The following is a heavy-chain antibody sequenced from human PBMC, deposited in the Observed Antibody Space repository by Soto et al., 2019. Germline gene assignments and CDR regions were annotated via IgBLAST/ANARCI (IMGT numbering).Heavy chain of an antibody. CDR3: ARGSHFSGTYLYYVDY. CDR2: ISAYNGNT. Sequence: QVQLVQSGAEVRKPGASVKVSCKASGYTFSNYAINWVRQAPGQGLEWMGWISAYNGNTNYAQKLQGRVTMTTDTSTSTTYMELRSLRSDDTAVYYCARGSHFSGTYLYYVDYWGQGTLVTVSS. J-gene: IGHJ4*02. V-gene: IGHV1-18*01. CDR1: GYTFSNYA. D-gene: IGHD3-10*01.